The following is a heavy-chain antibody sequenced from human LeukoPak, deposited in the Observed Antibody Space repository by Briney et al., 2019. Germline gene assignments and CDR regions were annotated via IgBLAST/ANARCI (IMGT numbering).Heavy chain of an antibody. Sequence: PGGSLRLSCAASGFTFSSYWMSWVRQAPGQGREWVAIIKQDDSEKYYVDSVKGRCTVSRDNAKNSLYLQMNSLRAEDTAVYYCARPTSGNKGGYNWRFDYWGQGTLVTVSS. D-gene: IGHD5-24*01. V-gene: IGHV3-7*01. CDR3: ARPTSGNKGGYNWRFDY. CDR1: GFTFSSYW. J-gene: IGHJ4*02. CDR2: IKQDDSEK.